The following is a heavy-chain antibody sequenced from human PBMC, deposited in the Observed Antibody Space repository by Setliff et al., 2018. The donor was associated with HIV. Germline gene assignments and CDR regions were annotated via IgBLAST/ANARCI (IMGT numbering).Heavy chain of an antibody. Sequence: ASVKVSCKASGYIFTVYPMHWVRQAPGQGLEWMGWINPKSGGSKYAAKFEGRVTMTWDTSISTAYMVLNRLTFDDTAVYFCARVRLGYNDLTPPRYTHALGYWGQGTLVT. CDR3: ARVRLGYNDLTPPRYTHALGY. D-gene: IGHD6-25*01. CDR1: GYIFTVYP. J-gene: IGHJ4*02. V-gene: IGHV1-2*02. CDR2: INPKSGGS.